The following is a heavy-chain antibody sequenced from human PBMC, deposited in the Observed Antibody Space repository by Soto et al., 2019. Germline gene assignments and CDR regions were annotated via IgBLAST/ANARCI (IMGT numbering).Heavy chain of an antibody. CDR3: ACSRGWGAFDI. CDR1: GFTFSRSW. D-gene: IGHD3-16*01. V-gene: IGHV3-7*01. CDR2: IKQDGSVK. Sequence: EVQLVESGGGLVQPGGSLRLSCAASGFTFSRSWMSWVRQAPGKGLEWVANIKQDGSVKYHVDSVKGRFTISRDNAKSSLSLQMHSLGAEDTAGYYCACSRGWGAFDIWGQGTMVTVSS. J-gene: IGHJ3*02.